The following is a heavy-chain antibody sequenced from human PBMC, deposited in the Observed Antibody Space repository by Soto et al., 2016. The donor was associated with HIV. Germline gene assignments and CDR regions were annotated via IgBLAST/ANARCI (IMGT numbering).Heavy chain of an antibody. Sequence: EVQLVESGGGVVRPGGSLRLSCAASGFTFEDYGMSWVRQAPGKGLEWVSGINWNGGSTGYADSVKGRFTISRDNAKNSLYLQMNSLRAEDTALYYCARVIAAAGRENYYYYMDVWGQKGHGHRLL. V-gene: IGHV3-20*04. CDR2: INWNGGST. J-gene: IGHJ6*03. CDR3: ARVIAAAGRENYYYYMDV. D-gene: IGHD6-13*01. CDR1: GFTFEDYG.